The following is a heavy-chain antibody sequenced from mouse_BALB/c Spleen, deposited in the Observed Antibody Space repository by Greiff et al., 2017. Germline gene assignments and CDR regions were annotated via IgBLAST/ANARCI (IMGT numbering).Heavy chain of an antibody. CDR2: IDPANGNT. CDR3: AGIGYGKRGDYYAMDY. V-gene: IGHV14-3*02. J-gene: IGHJ4*01. Sequence: VQLQQSGAELVKPGASVKLSCTASGFNIKDTYMHWVKQRPEQGLEWIGRIDPANGNTKYDPKFQGKATITADTSSNTAYLQLSSLTSEDTAVYYCAGIGYGKRGDYYAMDYWGQGTSVTVSS. D-gene: IGHD2-1*01. CDR1: GFNIKDTY.